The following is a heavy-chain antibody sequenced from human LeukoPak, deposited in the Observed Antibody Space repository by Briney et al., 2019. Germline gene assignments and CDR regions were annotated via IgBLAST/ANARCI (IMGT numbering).Heavy chain of an antibody. CDR1: GFTFSSYA. D-gene: IGHD6-19*01. J-gene: IGHJ4*02. V-gene: IGHV3-23*01. Sequence: GGSLRLSCAASGFTFSSYAMTWVRQAPGKGLEWVSGISGSGGNTYYTDSVRGRLSISRDNSKNTLYLQVNSLRAEDTAVYYCAKGRTEGGTLALNYWGQGTLVTVSS. CDR3: AKGRTEGGTLALNY. CDR2: ISGSGGNT.